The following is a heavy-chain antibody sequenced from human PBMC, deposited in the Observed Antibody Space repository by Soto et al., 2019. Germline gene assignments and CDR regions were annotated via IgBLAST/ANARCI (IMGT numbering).Heavy chain of an antibody. CDR1: GGSISSGSYY. Sequence: VQLQESGPGLVNPSQTLSLTCTFSGGSISSGSYYWSWIRQHPGKGLEYIGYIHDSGSTYYNPSLRSRVTISVETSKNQCSLRLSSVTAADTAVYYCARDKLEAWFDLWGQGTLVIVSS. CDR2: IHDSGST. D-gene: IGHD3-10*01. CDR3: ARDKLEAWFDL. J-gene: IGHJ5*02. V-gene: IGHV4-31*03.